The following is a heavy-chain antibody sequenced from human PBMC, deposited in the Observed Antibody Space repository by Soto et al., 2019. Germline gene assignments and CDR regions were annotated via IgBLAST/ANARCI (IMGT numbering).Heavy chain of an antibody. CDR2: IHNNGGT. J-gene: IGHJ4*02. CDR1: GASISGGDYY. V-gene: IGHV4-30-4*01. CDR3: AREGYLEWLGGFDY. D-gene: IGHD3-3*01. Sequence: QVQLQESGPGMVKPSQTLSLTCTVSGASISGGDYYWSWIRQSPGKGLEWIGYIHNNGGTAFNPALMRRLSMSVDTSKNQFSLKMSAVTAAATAVYYCAREGYLEWLGGFDYWGQGTLVIVSS.